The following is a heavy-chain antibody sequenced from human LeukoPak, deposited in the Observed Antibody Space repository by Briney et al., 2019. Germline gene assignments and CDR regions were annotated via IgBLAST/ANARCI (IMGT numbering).Heavy chain of an antibody. Sequence: SCKASGFTFSSYWMHWVRQAPGKGLVWVSRINSDGSSTSYADSVKGRFTISRDNAKNTLYLQMNSLRAEDTAVYYCAVLYDSSGYYYGVFDYWGQGTLVTVSS. CDR2: INSDGSST. V-gene: IGHV3-74*01. CDR1: GFTFSSYW. J-gene: IGHJ4*02. D-gene: IGHD3-22*01. CDR3: AVLYDSSGYYYGVFDY.